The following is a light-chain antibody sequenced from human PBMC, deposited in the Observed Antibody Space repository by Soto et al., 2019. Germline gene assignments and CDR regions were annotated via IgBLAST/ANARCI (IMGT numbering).Light chain of an antibody. Sequence: SYELTQPLSVSVALGQTARITCGGNNIGSKNVHWYQQKPGQAPVLVIYRDSNRPSGIPERFSGSNSGNTATLTISRAQAGDEADYYCQVWDCSTGVFGGGTKLTVL. CDR1: NIGSKN. CDR3: QVWDCSTGV. J-gene: IGLJ3*02. CDR2: RDS. V-gene: IGLV3-9*01.